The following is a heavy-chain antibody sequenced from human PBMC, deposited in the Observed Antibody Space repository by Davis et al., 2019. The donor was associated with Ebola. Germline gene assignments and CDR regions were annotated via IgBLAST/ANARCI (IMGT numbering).Heavy chain of an antibody. CDR1: GFTFGDYA. CDR2: IRSKAYGGKT. CDR3: TRDLKQPPPSYYYGMDV. J-gene: IGHJ6*02. V-gene: IGHV3-49*04. Sequence: PGGSLRLSCTASGFTFGDYAMSWVRQAPGKGLEWVAFIRSKAYGGKTQYAASVKGRFTISRDDSKSIAYLQMNSLKTEDTAVYYCTRDLKQPPPSYYYGMDVWGQGTTVTVSS. D-gene: IGHD6-13*01.